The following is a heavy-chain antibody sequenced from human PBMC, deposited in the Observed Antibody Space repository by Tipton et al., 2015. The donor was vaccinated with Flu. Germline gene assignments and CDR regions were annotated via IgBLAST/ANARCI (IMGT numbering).Heavy chain of an antibody. CDR3: ARNWNDFDY. V-gene: IGHV4-39*07. Sequence: TLSLTCTVSGGSISSSTYYWGWIRQPPGKGLEWIGSMYNSGSTYYNTSLKSRVTISVDTSKNQFSLKLSSVTAADTAVYYCARNWNDFDYWGQGTLVTVSS. CDR1: GGSISSSTYY. J-gene: IGHJ4*02. CDR2: MYNSGST. D-gene: IGHD1-1*01.